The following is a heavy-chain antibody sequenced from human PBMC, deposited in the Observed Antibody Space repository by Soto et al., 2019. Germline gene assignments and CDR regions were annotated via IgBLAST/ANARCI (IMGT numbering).Heavy chain of an antibody. CDR1: GYTFTSCG. J-gene: IGHJ2*01. CDR2: ISAYNGNT. V-gene: IGHV1-18*01. CDR3: ATGGLGGGYQNWYFDL. D-gene: IGHD3-22*01. Sequence: ASVEVSCKASGYTFTSCGISWVRQAPGQGLEWMGWISAYNGNTNYAQKLQGRVTMTTDTSTSTAYMELRSLRSDDTAVYYCATGGLGGGYQNWYFDLWGRGTLVTVSS.